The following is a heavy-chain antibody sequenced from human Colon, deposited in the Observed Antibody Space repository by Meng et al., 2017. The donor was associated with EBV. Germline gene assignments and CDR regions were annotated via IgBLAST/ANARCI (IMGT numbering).Heavy chain of an antibody. CDR1: GTSNSTSNW. CDR2: IYHNGQT. Sequence: QVLLQESGAGLVKPSGTLSLTCAVSGTSNSTSNWWSWIRQSPGEGLEWIGAIYHNGQTNYNPSLKSRVSMSVDESKNEFSLNLKSVTAADTAVYYCARDGGVTHIPWGQGVLVTVSS. D-gene: IGHD2-8*02. CDR3: ARDGGVTHIP. J-gene: IGHJ5*02. V-gene: IGHV4-4*02.